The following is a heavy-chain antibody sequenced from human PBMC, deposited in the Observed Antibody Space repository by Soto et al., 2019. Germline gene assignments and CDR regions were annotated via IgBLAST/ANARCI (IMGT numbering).Heavy chain of an antibody. CDR1: GYSFTSYW. V-gene: IGHV5-51*01. Sequence: GESLKISCKGSGYSFTSYWIGWVRQMPGKGLEWMGIIYPGDSDTRYSPSFQGQVTISADKSISTAYLQWSSLKASDTAMYYCARGRSYCSGGSCYPLGNWFDPWGQGTLVTVSS. J-gene: IGHJ5*02. CDR2: IYPGDSDT. D-gene: IGHD2-15*01. CDR3: ARGRSYCSGGSCYPLGNWFDP.